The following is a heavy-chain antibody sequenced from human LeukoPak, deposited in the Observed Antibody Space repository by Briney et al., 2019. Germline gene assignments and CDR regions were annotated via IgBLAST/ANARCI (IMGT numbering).Heavy chain of an antibody. V-gene: IGHV4-38-2*02. CDR3: ARIRYNYDPSDFDH. CDR1: GYSIRTSYY. Sequence: SETLSLTCTVSGYSIRTSYYWGWIRLPPGKGLEWIGSIYRGGSTYKNPSLMSRVTLSVDTSKNQFSLKVNSVTAADTAVYYCARIRYNYDPSDFDHWGQGTPVTVSS. CDR2: IYRGGST. J-gene: IGHJ4*02. D-gene: IGHD1-1*01.